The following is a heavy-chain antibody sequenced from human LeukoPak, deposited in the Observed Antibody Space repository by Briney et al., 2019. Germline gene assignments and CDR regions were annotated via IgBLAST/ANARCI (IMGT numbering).Heavy chain of an antibody. Sequence: GGSLRLSCAVSRFTFSNYWMRWVRRAPGKGVEWVANINQVGSEKYYVDSVKGRFSISRGNAKNALYLQMHRLRAPDTAVYYCARKLYYYDSGGSAGYAGWFDPWGQGTLVTVSS. CDR3: ARKLYYYDSGGSAGYAGWFDP. D-gene: IGHD3-22*01. J-gene: IGHJ5*02. V-gene: IGHV3-7*05. CDR2: INQVGSEK. CDR1: RFTFSNYW.